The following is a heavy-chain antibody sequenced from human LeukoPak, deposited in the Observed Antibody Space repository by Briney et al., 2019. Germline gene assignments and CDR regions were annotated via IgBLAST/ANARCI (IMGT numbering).Heavy chain of an antibody. CDR3: AKDQPTSSSLVPFAS. J-gene: IGHJ4*02. V-gene: IGHV3-23*01. CDR2: VSGSGGST. Sequence: GGSLSLSCAASGFTFCVYEINCVRQAPGQGLEWVSAVSGSGGSTYYADSVKGRFTISRDNSKNTLYLQMNSLRAEDTAVYYCAKDQPTSSSLVPFASCGQGSQVAVSS. CDR1: GFTFCVYE. D-gene: IGHD6-6*01.